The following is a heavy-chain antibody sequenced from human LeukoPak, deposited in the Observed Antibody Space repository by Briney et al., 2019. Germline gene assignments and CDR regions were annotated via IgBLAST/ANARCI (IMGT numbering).Heavy chain of an antibody. Sequence: GGSLRLSCAASGISFSNYWMTWIRQAPEKGLQWVANIKEDGSDKNYADSVKGRFTISRDNAKNLLYLQMNSLRDEDTAVYYCARNLALDYWGQGTLVTVSS. J-gene: IGHJ4*02. CDR3: ARNLALDY. D-gene: IGHD1-7*01. CDR2: IKEDGSDK. V-gene: IGHV3-7*01. CDR1: GISFSNYW.